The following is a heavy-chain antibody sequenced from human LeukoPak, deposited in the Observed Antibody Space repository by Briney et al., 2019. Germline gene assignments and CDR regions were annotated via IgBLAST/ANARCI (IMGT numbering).Heavy chain of an antibody. V-gene: IGHV4-30-4*08. J-gene: IGHJ3*02. CDR3: ARAGVVPAAINRAFDI. CDR2: VYFNGDT. CDR1: GGSIYSGDYY. Sequence: PSQTLSLTCIVSGGSIYSGDYYWSWIRQPPGKRLEWIGYVYFNGDTYYSPSLKSRVSISVDTSKNQFSLKLSSVTAADTAVYYCARAGVVPAAINRAFDIWGQGSVVTVS. D-gene: IGHD2-2*02.